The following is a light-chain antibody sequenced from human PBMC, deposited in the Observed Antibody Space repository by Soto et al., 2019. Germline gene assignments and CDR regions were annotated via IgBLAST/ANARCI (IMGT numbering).Light chain of an antibody. CDR1: QSVSSSY. CDR3: QQHSHWPPWT. V-gene: IGKV3D-20*02. J-gene: IGKJ1*01. CDR2: GAS. Sequence: EIVLSQSPGTLSLSPGERATLSCRASQSVSSSYLAWYQQKPGQAPRLLIYGASSRATGIPARFSGSGSGTDFTLTISNLEPEDFAVYYCQQHSHWPPWTFGQGTKV.